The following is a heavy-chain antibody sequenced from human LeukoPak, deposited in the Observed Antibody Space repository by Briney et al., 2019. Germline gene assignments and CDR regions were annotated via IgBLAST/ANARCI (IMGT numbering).Heavy chain of an antibody. CDR2: IFHNGRT. CDR3: AADVLRYFDWPYGFHV. Sequence: LETVSLTCGVSGYSMSRGYFWGWIRQPPGKRPEWIASIFHNGRTYYSPSLKGRVTIALDTSKSQFSLKLASVTAADTAVYYCAADVLRYFDWPYGFHVWGQGTTVTVSS. D-gene: IGHD3-9*01. CDR1: GYSMSRGYF. V-gene: IGHV4-38-2*01. J-gene: IGHJ3*01.